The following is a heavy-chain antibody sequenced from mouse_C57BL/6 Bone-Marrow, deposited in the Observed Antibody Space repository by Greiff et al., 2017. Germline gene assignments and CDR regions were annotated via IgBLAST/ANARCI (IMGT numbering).Heavy chain of an antibody. V-gene: IGHV1-81*01. Sequence: QVQLKESGAELARPGASVKLSCKASGYTFTSYGISWVKQRTGQGLEWIGEIYPRSGNTYYNEKFKGKATLTADKSSSTAYMELRSLTSEDSAVYFCARWGSYDGYLDYWGQGTTLTDSS. CDR2: IYPRSGNT. J-gene: IGHJ2*01. D-gene: IGHD2-3*01. CDR1: GYTFTSYG. CDR3: ARWGSYDGYLDY.